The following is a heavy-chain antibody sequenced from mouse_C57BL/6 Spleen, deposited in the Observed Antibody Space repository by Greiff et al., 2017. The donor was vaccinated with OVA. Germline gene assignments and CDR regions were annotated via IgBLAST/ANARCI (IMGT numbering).Heavy chain of an antibody. V-gene: IGHV1-66*01. D-gene: IGHD2-5*01. CDR1: GYSFTSYY. Sequence: QVQLQQSGPELVKPGASVKISCKASGYSFTSYYIHWVKQRPGQGLEWIGWIYPGSGNTKYNEKFKGKATLTADTSSSTAYMQLSSLTSEDSAVYYCAYSNYVRYAMDYWGQGTSVTVSS. CDR2: IYPGSGNT. J-gene: IGHJ4*01. CDR3: AYSNYVRYAMDY.